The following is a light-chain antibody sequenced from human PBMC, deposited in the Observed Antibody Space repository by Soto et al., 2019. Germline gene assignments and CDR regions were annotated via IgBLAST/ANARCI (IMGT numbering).Light chain of an antibody. CDR3: KQHANYPIT. J-gene: IGKJ4*01. CDR1: RNIGSW. V-gene: IGKV1-5*03. CDR2: KAS. Sequence: GDRVTITCRASRNIGSWLAWYQQKAGKAPNLLIYKASTLETGVPSRFSGSASGTEFTLTISSLQPDDFATYYCKQHANYPITFGGGTKVDIK.